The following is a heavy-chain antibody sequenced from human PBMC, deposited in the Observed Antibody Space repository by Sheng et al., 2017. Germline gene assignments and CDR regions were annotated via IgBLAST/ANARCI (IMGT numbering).Heavy chain of an antibody. CDR2: IRYDGSNK. Sequence: QVQLVESGGGVVQPGGSLRLSCAASGFTFSSYGMHWVRQAPGKGLEWVAFIRYDGSNKYYADSVKGRFTISRDNSKNTLYLQMNSLRAEDTAVYYCAKDREGYGRPGGMDVWGKGTTVTVSS. J-gene: IGHJ6*04. V-gene: IGHV3-30*02. CDR1: GFTFSSYG. CDR3: AKDREGYGRPGGMDV. D-gene: IGHD5-12*01.